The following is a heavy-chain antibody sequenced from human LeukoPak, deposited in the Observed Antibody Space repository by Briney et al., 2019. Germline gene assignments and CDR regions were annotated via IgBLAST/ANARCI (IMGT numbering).Heavy chain of an antibody. Sequence: GGSLRLSCAASGFTFSGSAMHWVRQASGKGLEWVGRIRSKANSYATAYAASVKGRFTISRDDSKNTAYLQMNSLKTEDTAVYYRTRRDAFDIWGQGTMVTVSS. V-gene: IGHV3-73*01. J-gene: IGHJ3*02. CDR1: GFTFSGSA. CDR2: IRSKANSYAT. CDR3: TRRDAFDI.